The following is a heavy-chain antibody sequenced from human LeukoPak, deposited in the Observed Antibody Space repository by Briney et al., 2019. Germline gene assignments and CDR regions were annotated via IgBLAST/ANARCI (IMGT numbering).Heavy chain of an antibody. CDR1: GGSFSGYY. CDR3: ARTRVVVLRRATEFDY. J-gene: IGHJ4*02. CDR2: INHSGST. D-gene: IGHD3-22*01. V-gene: IGHV4-34*01. Sequence: SETLSLTCAVYGGSFSGYYWSWIRQPPGKGLEWIGEINHSGSTNYNPSLKSRVTISVDTSKNQFSLKLSSVTAADTAVYNCARTRVVVLRRATEFDYWGQGTLVTVPS.